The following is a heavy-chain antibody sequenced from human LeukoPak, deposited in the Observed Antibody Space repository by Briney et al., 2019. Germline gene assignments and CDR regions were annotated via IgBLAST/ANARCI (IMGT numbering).Heavy chain of an antibody. D-gene: IGHD4-17*01. Sequence: GGSLRLSCAASGFTFSSYAMRWVRQAPGKGLEYVSAISSNGGSTYYANSVKGRFTISRDNSKNTLYLQMGSLRAEDMAVYYCARARRTTVTTPDYWGQGTLVTVSS. CDR1: GFTFSSYA. CDR2: ISSNGGST. CDR3: ARARRTTVTTPDY. V-gene: IGHV3-64*01. J-gene: IGHJ4*02.